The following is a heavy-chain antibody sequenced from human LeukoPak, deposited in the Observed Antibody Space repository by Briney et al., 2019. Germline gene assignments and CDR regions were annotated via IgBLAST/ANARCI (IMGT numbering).Heavy chain of an antibody. CDR1: GFTFNNYG. J-gene: IGHJ5*02. D-gene: IGHD3-22*01. CDR2: ISNDGGGT. V-gene: IGHV3-23*01. CDR3: AKGSSGYFVDL. Sequence: GGSLRLSCAASGFTFNNYGLIWVRQAPGKGLEWVSAISNDGGGTNYADFVKGRFTISRDNSKNTLFLQMNSLRAEDTALYYCAKGSSGYFVDLWGQGTLVTGSS.